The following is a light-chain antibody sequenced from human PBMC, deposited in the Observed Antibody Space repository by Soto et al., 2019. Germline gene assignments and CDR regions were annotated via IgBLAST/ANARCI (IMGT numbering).Light chain of an antibody. CDR3: LKKKSDPRT. CDR1: QGIRNY. CDR2: TAS. Sequence: DIQMTQSPSSLSASVGDRVTITCRASQGIRNYLGWYQQKPGKAPKRLIYTASTLQRGVPSRFSGSGSGTEFPLTISSLQPEEVATYYFLKKKSDPRTFGQGTKVEIK. J-gene: IGKJ1*01. V-gene: IGKV1-17*01.